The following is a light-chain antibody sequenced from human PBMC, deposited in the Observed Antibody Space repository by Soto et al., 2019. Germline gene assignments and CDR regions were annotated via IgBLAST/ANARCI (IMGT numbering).Light chain of an antibody. CDR1: SSDGGGYNY. CDR2: EVS. CDR3: SSYAGSNNLGV. J-gene: IGLJ1*01. Sequence: QSALTQPPSASGSPGQSVTISCTGTSSDGGGYNYVSWYQQHPGKAPKLMIYEVSKRPSGVPDRFSGSQSGNTASLTVSGLQAEDEADYYCSSYAGSNNLGVFGTGTKLTVL. V-gene: IGLV2-8*01.